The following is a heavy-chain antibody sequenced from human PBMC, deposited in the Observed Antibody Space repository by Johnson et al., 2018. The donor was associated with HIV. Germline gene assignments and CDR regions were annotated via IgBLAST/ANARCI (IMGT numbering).Heavy chain of an antibody. CDR3: ARESLEYSSSVPDAFVI. V-gene: IGHV3-30*04. D-gene: IGHD6-6*01. CDR1: GFTFSSYA. Sequence: QVQLVESGGGVVQPGRSLRLSCAASGFTFSSYAMHWVRQAPGKGLERVAVISYDGSNKYYADSVKGRFTISRDNSKNTLYLKMNSLRAEDTDVYYCARESLEYSSSVPDAFVIWGQGTMVTVSS. J-gene: IGHJ3*02. CDR2: ISYDGSNK.